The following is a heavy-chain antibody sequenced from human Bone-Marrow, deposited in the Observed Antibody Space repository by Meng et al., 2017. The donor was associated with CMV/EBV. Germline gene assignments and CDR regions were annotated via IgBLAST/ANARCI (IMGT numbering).Heavy chain of an antibody. J-gene: IGHJ6*02. Sequence: ASVKVSCKASGYTFTGYYMHWVRQAPGQGLEWMGWINPNSGGTNYAQKFQGRVTMTRDTSISTAYMELSRLRSDDTAVYYCARRPRGSGYYYSYYYGMDVWAQGTTVTVSS. CDR3: ARRPRGSGYYYSYYYGMDV. CDR2: INPNSGGT. V-gene: IGHV1-2*02. CDR1: GYTFTGYY. D-gene: IGHD3-22*01.